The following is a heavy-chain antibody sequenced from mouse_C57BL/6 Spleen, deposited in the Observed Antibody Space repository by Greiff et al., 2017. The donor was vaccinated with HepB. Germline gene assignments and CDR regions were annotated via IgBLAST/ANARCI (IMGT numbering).Heavy chain of an antibody. V-gene: IGHV2-6*03. CDR1: GFSLTSYG. CDR2: IWSDGST. D-gene: IGHD1-2*01. Sequence: QVQLKESGPGLVAPSQSLSITCTVSGFSLTSYGVHWVRQPPGKGLEWLVVIWSDGSTTYNSALKSRLSISKDNSKSQVFLKMNSLQTDDTAMYYCARGGYYGPGWGFAYWGQGTLVTVSA. CDR3: ARGGYYGPGWGFAY. J-gene: IGHJ3*01.